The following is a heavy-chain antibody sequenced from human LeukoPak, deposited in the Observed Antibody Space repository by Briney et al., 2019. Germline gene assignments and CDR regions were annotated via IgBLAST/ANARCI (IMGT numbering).Heavy chain of an antibody. Sequence: PSETLSLTCAVSGGSISSSNWWSWVRQPPGKGLEWIGEIYHSGSTNYNPSLKSRVTISVDKSKNQFSLKLSSVTAADTAVYYCARDSGGVVGLAFDIWDQGTMVTVSS. V-gene: IGHV4-4*02. CDR1: GGSISSSNW. CDR2: IYHSGST. CDR3: ARDSGGVVGLAFDI. J-gene: IGHJ3*02. D-gene: IGHD1-26*01.